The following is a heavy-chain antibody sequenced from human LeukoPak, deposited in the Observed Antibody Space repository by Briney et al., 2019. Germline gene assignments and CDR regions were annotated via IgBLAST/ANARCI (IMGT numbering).Heavy chain of an antibody. Sequence: GRSLRLSCAPSGFTFSSYSMNWVREAPGKGLEWVSSISSSSSYIYYADSVKCRFTISRDNAKNSLYLQMNSLRAEDTAVYYCARELGTVDYWGQGTLVTVSS. J-gene: IGHJ4*02. D-gene: IGHD7-27*01. CDR3: ARELGTVDY. CDR1: GFTFSSYS. V-gene: IGHV3-21*01. CDR2: ISSSSSYI.